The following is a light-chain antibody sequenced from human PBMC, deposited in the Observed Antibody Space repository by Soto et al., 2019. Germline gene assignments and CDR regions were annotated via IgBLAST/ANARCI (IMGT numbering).Light chain of an antibody. V-gene: IGKV4-1*01. CDR3: QQYYTTPWT. J-gene: IGKJ1*01. CDR1: KTILYSSDNKNN. Sequence: DIVMTQSPDSLAVSLGERATINCKSSKTILYSSDNKNNLAWYQQKAGQPPKLLIYWSSTRESGVPDRFSGSGSGTDFTLTISSLQADDVAVYYCQQYYTTPWTFGQGTKVDIK. CDR2: WSS.